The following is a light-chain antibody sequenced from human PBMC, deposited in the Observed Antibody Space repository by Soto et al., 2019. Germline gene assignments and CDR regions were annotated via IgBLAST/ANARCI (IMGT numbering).Light chain of an antibody. CDR2: DAS. Sequence: DIQMTQSPSSLSASVGDRVTITCQARQDISNYLNWYQQKPGKAPKLLIYDASNLETGVPSRFSGSGSGTNFTFTISSLQPEDIATYYCQQYDKLPYTFGQGTKLEIK. CDR1: QDISNY. CDR3: QQYDKLPYT. V-gene: IGKV1-33*01. J-gene: IGKJ2*01.